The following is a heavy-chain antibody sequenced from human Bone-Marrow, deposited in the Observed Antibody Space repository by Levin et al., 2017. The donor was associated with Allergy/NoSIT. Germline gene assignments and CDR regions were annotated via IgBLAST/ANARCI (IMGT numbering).Heavy chain of an antibody. CDR2: INPNSGGT. J-gene: IGHJ4*02. V-gene: IGHV1-2*02. Sequence: ASVKVSCKASGYTFTGYYMHWVRQAPGQGLEWMGWINPNSGGTNYAQKFQGRVTMTRDTSISTAYMELSRLRSDDTAVYYCARVWVPAAIREFDYWGQGTLVTVSS. CDR1: GYTFTGYY. CDR3: ARVWVPAAIREFDY. D-gene: IGHD2-2*01.